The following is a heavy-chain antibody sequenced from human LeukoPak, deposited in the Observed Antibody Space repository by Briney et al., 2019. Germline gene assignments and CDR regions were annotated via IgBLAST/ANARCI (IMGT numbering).Heavy chain of an antibody. V-gene: IGHV1-18*01. CDR1: GYTFTSYG. Sequence: GASVKVSCKASGYTFTSYGISWVRQAPGQGPEWMGWISAYNGNTNYAQKLQGRVTMTTDTSTSTAYMELRSLRSDDTAVYYCARGPKYSSSWCGIDYWGQGTLVTVSS. J-gene: IGHJ4*02. CDR3: ARGPKYSSSWCGIDY. CDR2: ISAYNGNT. D-gene: IGHD6-13*01.